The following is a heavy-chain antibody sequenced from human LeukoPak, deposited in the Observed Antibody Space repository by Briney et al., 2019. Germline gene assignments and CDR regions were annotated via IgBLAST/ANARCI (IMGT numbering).Heavy chain of an antibody. V-gene: IGHV4-31*03. Sequence: PSETLSLTCTVSGGSISNGGYYWSWIRQHPGKGLEWIGYIYYSGSTYYNPSLKSRVTISVDTSKNQFSLKLSSVTAADTAVYYCARVGSSYGMDVWGQGTTVTVSS. CDR1: GGSISNGGYY. D-gene: IGHD3-10*01. CDR2: IYYSGST. J-gene: IGHJ6*02. CDR3: ARVGSSYGMDV.